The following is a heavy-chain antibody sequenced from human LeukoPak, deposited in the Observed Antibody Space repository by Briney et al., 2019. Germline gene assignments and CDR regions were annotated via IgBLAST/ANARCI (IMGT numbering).Heavy chain of an antibody. J-gene: IGHJ4*02. CDR3: ARGPTYQPIDS. CDR1: GGSFSGYY. D-gene: IGHD2-2*01. CDR2: INHSGST. V-gene: IGHV4-34*01. Sequence: SETLSLTCAVYGGSFSGYYWSWIRQPPGKGLEWIGEINHSGSTNYNPSLKSRVTISVDTSKNQFSLKLSSVTAADTAVYYCARGPTYQPIDSWGQGTLVTVSS.